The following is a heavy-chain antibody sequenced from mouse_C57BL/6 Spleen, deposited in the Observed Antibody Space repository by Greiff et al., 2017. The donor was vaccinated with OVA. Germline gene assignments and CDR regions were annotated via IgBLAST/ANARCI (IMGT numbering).Heavy chain of an antibody. CDR1: GYTFTSYW. D-gene: IGHD1-1*01. CDR2: IDPSDSYT. CDR3: ARDYYGSSPWFAY. Sequence: QVHVKQPGAELVRPGTSVKLSCTASGYTFTSYWMHWVKQRPGQGLEWIGVIDPSDSYTNYNHKFKGKATLTVDTSSSTAYMQLSSLTSEDSAVDYCARDYYGSSPWFAYWGQGTLVTVSA. V-gene: IGHV1-59*01. J-gene: IGHJ3*01.